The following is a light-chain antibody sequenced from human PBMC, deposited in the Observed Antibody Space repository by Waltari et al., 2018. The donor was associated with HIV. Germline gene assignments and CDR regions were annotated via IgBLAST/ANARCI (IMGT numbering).Light chain of an antibody. J-gene: IGLJ3*02. CDR3: HSYDSGLGAL. CDR1: TSNIGADHD. CDR2: GNN. Sequence: QPVLTQPPSVSGAPGPKVTISCTGSTSNIGADHDVHWYQQLPGRAPKVLIYGNNKRPSGIPDRFSGSKSGTSASLAITGLQSDDEADYYCHSYDSGLGALFGGGTKVTVL. V-gene: IGLV1-40*01.